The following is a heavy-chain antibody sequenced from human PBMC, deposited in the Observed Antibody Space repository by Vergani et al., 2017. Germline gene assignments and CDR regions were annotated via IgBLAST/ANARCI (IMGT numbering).Heavy chain of an antibody. CDR1: GFTFSDYY. CDR3: ARDEGEEVVPAAMRWYFDL. D-gene: IGHD2-2*01. J-gene: IGHJ2*01. Sequence: QVQLVESGGGLVKPGGSLRLSCAASGFTFSDYYMSWIRQAPGKGLEWVSYISSSSSYTNYADSVKGRFTLSRDNAKNSRYLQMNSLRAEDTAVYYCARDEGEEVVPAAMRWYFDLWGRGTLVTVSS. V-gene: IGHV3-11*05. CDR2: ISSSSSYT.